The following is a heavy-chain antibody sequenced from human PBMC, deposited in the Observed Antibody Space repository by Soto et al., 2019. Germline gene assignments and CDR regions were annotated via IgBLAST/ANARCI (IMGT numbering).Heavy chain of an antibody. CDR2: ISYDGRSA. Sequence: QVQLVESGGGLLQPGGSLRLSCAASGFTFSSHPMHWVRQPPGKGLEWVAVISYDGRSAYYSDSVKGRFTISRDNSKNILYLEKDRLRGEDTAVYYCAKDLGQWATTEYYFDYWGQGARVTVSS. V-gene: IGHV3-30*18. CDR3: AKDLGQWATTEYYFDY. J-gene: IGHJ4*02. CDR1: GFTFSSHP. D-gene: IGHD4-17*01.